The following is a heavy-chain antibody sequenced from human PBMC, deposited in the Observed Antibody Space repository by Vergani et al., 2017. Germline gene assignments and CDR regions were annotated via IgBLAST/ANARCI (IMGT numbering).Heavy chain of an antibody. V-gene: IGHV4-59*01. CDR2: IYYSGST. J-gene: IGHJ6*02. D-gene: IGHD2-21*01. CDR3: ARDRIRGMDV. Sequence: QVQLQESGPGLVKPSETLSLTCTVPGGSISSYYWSWIRQPPGKGLEWIGYIYYSGSTNYNPSLKSRVTISVDTSKNQFSLKLSSVTAADTAVYYCARDRIRGMDVWGQGTTVTVSS. CDR1: GGSISSYY.